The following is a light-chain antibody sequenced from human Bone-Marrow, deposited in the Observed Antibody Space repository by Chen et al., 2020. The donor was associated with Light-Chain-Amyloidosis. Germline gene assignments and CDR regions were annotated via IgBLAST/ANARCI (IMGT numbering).Light chain of an antibody. CDR1: DLPTKY. CDR3: QSADSSGTYEVI. J-gene: IGLJ2*01. CDR2: RDT. V-gene: IGLV3-25*03. Sequence: SYELTPPPSVSVSPAQTARITCSGEDLPTKYAYWYQQKPGQAPVLVIHRDTERPSGISERFSGSSSGTTATLTISGVQAEDEADYHCQSADSSGTYEVIFGGGTKLTVL.